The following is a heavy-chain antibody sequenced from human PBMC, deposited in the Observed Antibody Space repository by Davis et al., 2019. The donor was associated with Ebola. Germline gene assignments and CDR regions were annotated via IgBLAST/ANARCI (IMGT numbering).Heavy chain of an antibody. CDR2: ISSSSSYI. CDR1: GFTFSSYS. Sequence: GESLKISCAASGFTFSSYSMNWVRQAPGKGLEWVSSISSSSSYIYYADSVKGRFTISRDNAKNSLYLQMNSLRAEDTAVYYCATRTEEYYYGSGSHIIDYWGQGTLVTVSS. CDR3: ATRTEEYYYGSGSHIIDY. J-gene: IGHJ4*02. V-gene: IGHV3-21*01. D-gene: IGHD3-10*01.